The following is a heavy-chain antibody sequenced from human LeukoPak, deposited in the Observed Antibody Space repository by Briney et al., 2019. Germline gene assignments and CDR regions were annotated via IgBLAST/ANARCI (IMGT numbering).Heavy chain of an antibody. CDR3: AREPGFGEYYY. D-gene: IGHD3-10*01. V-gene: IGHV3-30*03. CDR1: GFTFNTYV. CDR2: ISPDGGTE. Sequence: PGRSLRLSCAASGFTFNTYVMHWVRQAPGKGLEWVAAISPDGGTEFYVDSVKGRFTFSRDNSRTTLYLQMESLRVEDTALYYCAREPGFGEYYYWGQGTLVTVSS. J-gene: IGHJ4*02.